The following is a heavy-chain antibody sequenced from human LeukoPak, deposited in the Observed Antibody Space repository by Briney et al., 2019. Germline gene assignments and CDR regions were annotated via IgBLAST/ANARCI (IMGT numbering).Heavy chain of an antibody. D-gene: IGHD2-15*01. J-gene: IGHJ4*02. V-gene: IGHV3-30*18. Sequence: GGSLRLSCAASGFTFSSYGMNWVRQAPGKGLEWVAVISYDGSNEYYADSVKGRFTISRDNSKNTLYLQMNSLRGDDTAVYYCAKDPRLYCSGRYGADYWGQGTLVTVSS. CDR3: AKDPRLYCSGRYGADY. CDR2: ISYDGSNE. CDR1: GFTFSSYG.